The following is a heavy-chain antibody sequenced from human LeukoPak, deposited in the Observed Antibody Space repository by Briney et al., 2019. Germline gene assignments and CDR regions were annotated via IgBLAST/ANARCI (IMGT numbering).Heavy chain of an antibody. D-gene: IGHD1-26*01. V-gene: IGHV3-23*01. J-gene: IGHJ4*02. Sequence: PGGSLRLSCVASGFIFSNYAMSWVRQAPGKGLEWVSSISGSGDNTYYADSVRGRFTISRDNSKNTLYLQIYNLRAEDAAIYYCAKDLALYTGPYTGSYYSPIDYWGQGTLVTVSS. CDR1: GFIFSNYA. CDR3: AKDLALYTGPYTGSYYSPIDY. CDR2: ISGSGDNT.